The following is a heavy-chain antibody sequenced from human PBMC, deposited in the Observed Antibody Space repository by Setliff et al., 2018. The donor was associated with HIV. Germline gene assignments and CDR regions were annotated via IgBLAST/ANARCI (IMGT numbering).Heavy chain of an antibody. CDR3: TRGYDSSGYAFDS. Sequence: SETLSLTCTVPGGSISSSSHYWGWIRQPPGKGLEWIGSIYYSGNIYYNPSLKNEVTISVDTSKNHLSLKLSSVTAADTAVYYCTRGYDSSGYAFDSWGQGTLVTVSS. CDR1: GGSISSSSHY. J-gene: IGHJ4*02. CDR2: IYYSGNI. D-gene: IGHD3-22*01. V-gene: IGHV4-39*02.